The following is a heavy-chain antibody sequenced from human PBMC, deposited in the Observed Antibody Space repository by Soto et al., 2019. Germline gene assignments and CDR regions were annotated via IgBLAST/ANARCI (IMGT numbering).Heavy chain of an antibody. CDR2: ISWNRGNI. Sequence: EVQLVESGGGLVQPGRSLRLSCAASGFTFDDYAMHWVRQAPGKGLEWVSGISWNRGNIAYADSVKGRFTISRDNAKNSLYLQMNSLRAEDTALYYCAKAKLRYFDWSPFDYWGQGTLVTVSS. CDR3: AKAKLRYFDWSPFDY. D-gene: IGHD3-9*01. CDR1: GFTFDDYA. J-gene: IGHJ4*02. V-gene: IGHV3-9*01.